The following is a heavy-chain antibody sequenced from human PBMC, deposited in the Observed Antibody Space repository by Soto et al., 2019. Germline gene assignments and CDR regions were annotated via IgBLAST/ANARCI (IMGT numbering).Heavy chain of an antibody. J-gene: IGHJ4*02. D-gene: IGHD6-13*01. CDR1: GFTFSSYG. V-gene: IGHV3-33*01. Sequence: GGSLRLSCAASGFTFSSYGMHWVRQAPGKGLEWVAVIWYDGSNKYYADSVKGRFTISRDNSKNTLYLQMNSLRAEDTAVYYCARDNSRGYFDYWGQGTLGTVSS. CDR3: ARDNSRGYFDY. CDR2: IWYDGSNK.